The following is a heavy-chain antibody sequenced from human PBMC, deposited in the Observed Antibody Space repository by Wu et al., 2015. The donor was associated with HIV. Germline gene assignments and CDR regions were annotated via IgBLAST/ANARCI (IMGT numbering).Heavy chain of an antibody. CDR3: ARGSKYSSDWARLDD. CDR1: GYYFFNYD. D-gene: IGHD6-19*01. J-gene: IGHJ4*02. V-gene: IGHV1-8*01. Sequence: QVLLVQSGTEVQKPGASVKVSCEASGYYFFNYDIHWVRQATGQGPEWVGWMNPTSGNTGYAPKFQGRFTITTDESTSTGYMDLSSLGFEDTAIYYCARGSKYSSDWARLDDWGQGTPVTVSS. CDR2: MNPTSGNT.